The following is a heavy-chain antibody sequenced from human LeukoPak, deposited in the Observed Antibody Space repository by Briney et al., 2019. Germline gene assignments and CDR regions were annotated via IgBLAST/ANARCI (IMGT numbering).Heavy chain of an antibody. D-gene: IGHD3-3*01. Sequence: GGSLRLSCVVSGFTFKTHGMHWVRQAPGKGLEWVASIQSDGSNKYIDSVRGRFTISRDSSKNTLYLQMNSLRAEDTALYYCAKNGNDFWIGQRIGYWYFDFWGRGTLVTVSS. CDR2: IQSDGSNK. CDR1: GFTFKTHG. CDR3: AKNGNDFWIGQRIGYWYFDF. V-gene: IGHV3-30*02. J-gene: IGHJ2*01.